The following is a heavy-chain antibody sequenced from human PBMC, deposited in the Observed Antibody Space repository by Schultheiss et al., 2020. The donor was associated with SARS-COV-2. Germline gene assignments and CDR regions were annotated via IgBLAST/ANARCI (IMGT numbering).Heavy chain of an antibody. CDR1: GGSISSYD. CDR2: IYHSGST. V-gene: IGHV4-34*01. D-gene: IGHD3-3*02. Sequence: SETLSLTCTVSGGSISSYDWSWIRQHPGKGLEWIGEIYHSGSTNYNPSLKSRVTISVDTSKNQFSLKVTSVTAADTAVYYCAREGALGFPPPLNWFDPWGQGTLVTVSS. J-gene: IGHJ5*02. CDR3: AREGALGFPPPLNWFDP.